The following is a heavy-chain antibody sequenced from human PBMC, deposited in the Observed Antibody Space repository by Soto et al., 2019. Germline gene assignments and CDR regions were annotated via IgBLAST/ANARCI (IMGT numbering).Heavy chain of an antibody. J-gene: IGHJ4*02. D-gene: IGHD5-12*01. Sequence: QLQLQESGPGLVKPSDTLSLTCTVSGGSISSSSYYWGWIRQPPGKGLEWIGSIYYSGSTYYNPSLKSRVTLSVDTAKNQFSLKLSSMTAADTAVYYCARRFLEMATDHFDYWGQGTLVTVSS. V-gene: IGHV4-39*01. CDR3: ARRFLEMATDHFDY. CDR2: IYYSGST. CDR1: GGSISSSSYY.